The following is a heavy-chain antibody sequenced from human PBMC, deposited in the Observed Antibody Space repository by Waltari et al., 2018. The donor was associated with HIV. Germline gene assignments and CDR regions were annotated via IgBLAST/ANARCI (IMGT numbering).Heavy chain of an antibody. CDR2: NYPGDSDT. D-gene: IGHD1-26*01. Sequence: EVQLVQSGAEVKKPGESLKISCKGSGYSFTSSWIGWGRQVPGKGLEWKGINYPGDSDTRYSPSFQGQVTNSADKSISTAYLQGSSLKASDTAMYYCARRSGSYEEDYWGQGTLVTVSS. V-gene: IGHV5-51*01. J-gene: IGHJ4*02. CDR3: ARRSGSYEEDY. CDR1: GYSFTSSW.